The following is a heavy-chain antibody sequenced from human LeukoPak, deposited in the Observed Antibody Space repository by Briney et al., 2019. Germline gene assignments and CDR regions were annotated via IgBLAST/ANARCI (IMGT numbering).Heavy chain of an antibody. CDR2: INPNSGGT. J-gene: IGHJ4*02. D-gene: IGHD5-18*01. CDR3: ARVWTYSYGLGAFDY. V-gene: IGHV1-2*02. CDR1: GYTFTGYY. Sequence: ASVKVSCKASGYTFTGYYMHWVRQAPGQGLEWMGWINPNSGGTNYAQKFQGRVTMTRNTSISTAYMELSSLRSEDTAVYYCARVWTYSYGLGAFDYWGQGTLVTVSS.